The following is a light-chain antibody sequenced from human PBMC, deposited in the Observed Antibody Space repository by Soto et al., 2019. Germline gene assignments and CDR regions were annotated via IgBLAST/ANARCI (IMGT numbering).Light chain of an antibody. CDR1: QSVSSSY. CDR3: QQYGSSPAT. V-gene: IGKV3-20*01. J-gene: IGKJ1*01. Sequence: SVLTQYTGTLSLSPGERATLSCRASQSVSSSYLAWYQQKRGQAPRLLIYGASSRAIGIPDRFSGSGSGTDFTLTISRLEPEDCAVYCCQQYGSSPATFGQVAKAAIK. CDR2: GAS.